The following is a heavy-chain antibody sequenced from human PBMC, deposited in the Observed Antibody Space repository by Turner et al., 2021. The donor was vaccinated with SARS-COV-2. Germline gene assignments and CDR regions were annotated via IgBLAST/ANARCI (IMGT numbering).Heavy chain of an antibody. CDR1: GFTFSSYS. CDR2: ISSSSRYI. Sequence: EVQLVESGGGLVKPGGSLRLSCAASGFTFSSYSMNWVRQAPGKGLAWVSSISSSSRYIYYADSVKGRFTISRDNAKNSLYLQMNSLRAEDTAVYYCARGRDYYGSGTYYNYDYWGQGTLVTVSS. D-gene: IGHD3-10*01. V-gene: IGHV3-21*01. CDR3: ARGRDYYGSGTYYNYDY. J-gene: IGHJ4*02.